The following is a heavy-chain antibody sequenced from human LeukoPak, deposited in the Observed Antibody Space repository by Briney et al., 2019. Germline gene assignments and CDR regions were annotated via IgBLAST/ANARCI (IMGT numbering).Heavy chain of an antibody. J-gene: IGHJ3*02. CDR1: GYTFTSYG. CDR3: ARETANSGSYFFAFHI. CDR2: ISAYNGNT. V-gene: IGHV1-18*01. D-gene: IGHD1-26*01. Sequence: GASVKVSCKASGYTFTSYGISWVRQAPGQGLEWMGWISAYNGNTNYAQKLQGRVTMTRDTSISTAYMELTRLTSDDTAVYYCARETANSGSYFFAFHIWGQGTMVTVSS.